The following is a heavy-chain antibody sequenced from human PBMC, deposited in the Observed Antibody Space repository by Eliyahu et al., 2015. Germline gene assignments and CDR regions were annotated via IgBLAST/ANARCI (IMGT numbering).Heavy chain of an antibody. V-gene: IGHV3-15*01. Sequence: EVQLVESAGGLVKPGGSXRLSCAASGFTFSNAWMXWVRQAPGKGLEWVGSIKSKTDGGTTDYAAPVKGRFTISRDDSKNTLYLQMNSLKTEDTAVYYCTTEWTMVRGVFYYYGMDVWGQGTTVTVSS. J-gene: IGHJ6*02. CDR1: GFTFSNAW. CDR2: IKSKTDGGTT. D-gene: IGHD3-10*01. CDR3: TTEWTMVRGVFYYYGMDV.